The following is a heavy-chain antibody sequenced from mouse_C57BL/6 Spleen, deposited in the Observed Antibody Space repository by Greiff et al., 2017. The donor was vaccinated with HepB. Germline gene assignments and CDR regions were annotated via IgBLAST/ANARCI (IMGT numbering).Heavy chain of an antibody. CDR2: INPSNGGT. Sequence: QVQLKQPGTELVKPGASVKLSCKASGYTFTSYWMHWVKQRPGQGLEWIGNINPSNGGTNYNEKFKSKATLTVDKSSSTAYMQLSSLTSEDSAVYYCARPNYYGSSYSWYFDVWGTGTTVTVSS. J-gene: IGHJ1*03. CDR3: ARPNYYGSSYSWYFDV. CDR1: GYTFTSYW. V-gene: IGHV1-53*01. D-gene: IGHD1-1*01.